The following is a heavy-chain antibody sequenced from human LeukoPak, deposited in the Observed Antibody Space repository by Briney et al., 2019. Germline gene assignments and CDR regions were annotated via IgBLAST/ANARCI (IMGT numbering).Heavy chain of an antibody. J-gene: IGHJ4*02. V-gene: IGHV3-30*02. CDR2: IRYDGTNE. CDR1: GFTFSTYG. CDR3: ARVEAVYYYGSASPYSPY. Sequence: GGSLRLSCAASGFTFSTYGMHWVRQAPGKGLEWVTFIRYDGTNEYYADSVRGRFTISRDNSKNTLYLQMNSLRPEDTAVYYCARVEAVYYYGSASPYSPYWGQGTLVTVSS. D-gene: IGHD3-10*01.